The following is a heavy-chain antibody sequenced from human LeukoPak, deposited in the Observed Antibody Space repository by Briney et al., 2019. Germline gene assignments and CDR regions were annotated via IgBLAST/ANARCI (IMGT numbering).Heavy chain of an antibody. CDR2: IYYSGST. CDR3: ARWYYYGSGSFDY. V-gene: IGHV4-39*01. D-gene: IGHD3-10*01. Sequence: SETLSLTCTVSGGSISSYYWGWIRQPPGKGLEWIGSIYYSGSTYYNPSLKSRVTISVDTSKNQFSLKLSSVTAADTAVYYCARWYYYGSGSFDYWGQGTLVTVSS. CDR1: GGSISSYY. J-gene: IGHJ4*02.